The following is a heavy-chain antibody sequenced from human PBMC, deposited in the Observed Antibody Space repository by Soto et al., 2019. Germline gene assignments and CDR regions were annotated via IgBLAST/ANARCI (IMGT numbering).Heavy chain of an antibody. CDR2: INYSGST. J-gene: IGHJ6*03. V-gene: IGHV4-39*01. Sequence: QLQLQESGPGLVKPSETLSLTCTVSGGSISSSTSYWGWIRQPPGKGLEWIGSINYSGSTYYSPFPKSRVTISADTSKNQFSLKLSSVTAADTAVYYCARPVNYYYYYMDVWGKGTMVTVSS. CDR1: GGSISSSTSY. CDR3: ARPVNYYYYYMDV.